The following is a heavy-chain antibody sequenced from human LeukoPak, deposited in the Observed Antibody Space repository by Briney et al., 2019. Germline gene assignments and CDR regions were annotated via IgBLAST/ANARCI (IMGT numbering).Heavy chain of an antibody. Sequence: PSQTLSLTCTVSGGSISGGSYYWSWIRQPAGKGLEWIGRIYTSGSTNYNPSLKSRVTISVDTSRNQFSLKLSSVTAADTAVYYCAREARSGVVFDYWGQGTLVTVSS. CDR3: AREARSGVVFDY. CDR1: GGSISGGSYY. D-gene: IGHD2-15*01. J-gene: IGHJ4*02. V-gene: IGHV4-61*02. CDR2: IYTSGST.